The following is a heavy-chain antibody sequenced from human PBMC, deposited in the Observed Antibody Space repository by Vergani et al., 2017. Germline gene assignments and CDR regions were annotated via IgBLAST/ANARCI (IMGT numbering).Heavy chain of an antibody. CDR3: ARARRTYGSSTGCCLFDY. V-gene: IGHV4-34*01. CDR1: GGSFSGYY. Sequence: QVQLQQWGAGLLKPSETLSLTCAVYGGSFSGYYWSWIRQPPGKGREWIGEINHSGSTNYNPSLKSRVTIAVDTSKNQFSLKLSSVTAADTAVDYWARARRTYGSSTGCCLFDYWGQGTLVTVSS. J-gene: IGHJ4*02. D-gene: IGHD2-2*01. CDR2: INHSGST.